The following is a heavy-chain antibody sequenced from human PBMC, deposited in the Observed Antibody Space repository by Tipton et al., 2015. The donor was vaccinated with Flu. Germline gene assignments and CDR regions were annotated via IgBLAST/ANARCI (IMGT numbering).Heavy chain of an antibody. V-gene: IGHV3-23*01. CDR1: GFTFRNYA. D-gene: IGHD3-22*01. CDR2: ISGRGGGTT. Sequence: SLRLSCAASGFTFRNYAMGWVRQAPGKGLEWVALISGRGGGTTYYADSGKGRFTISRDNPKKTLYLQMNSLRAEDTAVYYCAKEVDSVIVAVTVYLDYWGQGILVTGSS. J-gene: IGHJ4*02. CDR3: AKEVDSVIVAVTVYLDY.